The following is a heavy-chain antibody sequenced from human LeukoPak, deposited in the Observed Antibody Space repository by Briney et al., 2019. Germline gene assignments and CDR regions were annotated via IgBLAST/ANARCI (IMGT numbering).Heavy chain of an antibody. CDR3: AKDRSGGSYYIKYYFDY. CDR2: IRYDGSNK. Sequence: GGSLRLSCAASGFTFSSYGMHWVRQAPGKGLEWVAFIRYDGSNKYYADSVKGRFTISRDNSKNTLYLQMNSLRAEDTAVYYCAKDRSGGSYYIKYYFDYWGQGTLVTVSS. V-gene: IGHV3-30*02. D-gene: IGHD1-26*01. J-gene: IGHJ4*02. CDR1: GFTFSSYG.